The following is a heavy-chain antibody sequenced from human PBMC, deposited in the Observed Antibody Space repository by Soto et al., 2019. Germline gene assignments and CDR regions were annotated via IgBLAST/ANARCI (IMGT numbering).Heavy chain of an antibody. D-gene: IGHD2-8*02. V-gene: IGHV4-34*01. CDR2: INHSGST. CDR1: GGSFSGYY. J-gene: IGHJ4*02. CDR3: ARDKITGLFDY. Sequence: QVQLQQWGAGLLKPSETLSLTCAVYGGSFSGYYWTWIRQPPGTGLEWIGEINHSGSTNYNPSLKTRVTISVDTSKNQFSQKLTSVPPADTAVYCCARDKITGLFDYWGQGTLVTVSS.